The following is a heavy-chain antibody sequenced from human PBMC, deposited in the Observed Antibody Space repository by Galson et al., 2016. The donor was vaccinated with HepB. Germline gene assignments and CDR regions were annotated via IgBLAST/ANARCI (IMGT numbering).Heavy chain of an antibody. Sequence: SLRLSCAVSGFTFDHNWMSWLRQPPGEGLQWVAHINRDGSAKVYVDSVEGRFSISRDNAKNSVYLQMNSLRAEDTAIYYCARDPPGSFSGWVDWGQGTPVTVSS. V-gene: IGHV3-7*03. D-gene: IGHD2/OR15-2a*01. CDR2: INRDGSAK. CDR3: ARDPPGSFSGWVD. CDR1: GFTFDHNW. J-gene: IGHJ4*02.